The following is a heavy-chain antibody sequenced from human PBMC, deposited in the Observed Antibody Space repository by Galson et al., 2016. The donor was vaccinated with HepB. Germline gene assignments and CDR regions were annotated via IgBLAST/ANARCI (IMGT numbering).Heavy chain of an antibody. CDR2: QWTNGNG. CDR1: GFAFSGFA. J-gene: IGHJ5*01. V-gene: IGHV3-33*08. D-gene: IGHD2-2*01. Sequence: SLRLSCAASGFAFSGFAMSWVRQAPGKGLEWVAIQWTNGNGNYADSVRGRFTISRDISKNTLYLQMNNLRSEDTAVCYCVREDGCNSCQSGGFDSWGQGTLVTVSS. CDR3: VREDGCNSCQSGGFDS.